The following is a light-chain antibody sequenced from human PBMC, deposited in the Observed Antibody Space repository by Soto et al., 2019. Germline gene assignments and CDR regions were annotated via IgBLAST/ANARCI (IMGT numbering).Light chain of an antibody. V-gene: IGLV2-14*01. Sequence: QSALTQSASVSGSPGQSITISCTGTSSDIGGYNYVSWYQQHPDKAPKLMIFEVSNRPSGVSNRFPGSKSGNKASLAISGLLAEDEAAYHCSSYTPGSTVAVGGGTELTVL. CDR2: EVS. CDR1: SSDIGGYNY. CDR3: SSYTPGSTVA. J-gene: IGLJ2*01.